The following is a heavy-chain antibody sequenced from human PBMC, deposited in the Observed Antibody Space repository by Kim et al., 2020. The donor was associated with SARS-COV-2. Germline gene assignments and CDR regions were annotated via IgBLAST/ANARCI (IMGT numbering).Heavy chain of an antibody. V-gene: IGHV1-18*01. CDR2: ISAYNGNT. CDR3: ARDRLPIPPVPQGMVQGVIAISELSYYYGMDV. CDR1: GYTFTSYG. D-gene: IGHD3-10*01. Sequence: ASVKVSCKASGYTFTSYGISWVRQAPGQGLEWMGWISAYNGNTNYAQKLQGRVTMTTDTSTSTAYMELRSLRSDDTAVYYCARDRLPIPPVPQGMVQGVIAISELSYYYGMDVWGQGTTVTVSS. J-gene: IGHJ6*02.